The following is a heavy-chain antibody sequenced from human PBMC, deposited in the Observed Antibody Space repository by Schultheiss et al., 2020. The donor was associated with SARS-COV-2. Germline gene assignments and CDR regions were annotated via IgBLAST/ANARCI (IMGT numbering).Heavy chain of an antibody. Sequence: SETLSLTCAVYGGSISSYYWSWIRQPPGKGLEWIGEINHSGSTNYNPSLKSRVTISVDTSKNQFSLKLSSVTAADTAVYYCAKGATIFGVVIPNEYMDVWGKGTTVTVSS. D-gene: IGHD3-3*01. J-gene: IGHJ6*03. CDR3: AKGATIFGVVIPNEYMDV. V-gene: IGHV4-34*01. CDR2: INHSGST. CDR1: GGSISSYY.